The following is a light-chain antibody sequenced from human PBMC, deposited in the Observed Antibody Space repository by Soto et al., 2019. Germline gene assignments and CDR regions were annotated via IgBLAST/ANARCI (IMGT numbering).Light chain of an antibody. CDR1: SSDVGAYNY. CDR3: SLYTSENAYV. CDR2: EVS. V-gene: IGLV2-14*01. J-gene: IGLJ1*01. Sequence: QSVLTQPASVSGSPGQSITISCTGTSSDVGAYNYISWYQQYPGTAPKIMIYEVSSRPSGVSHRFSGSKSGNTASLTISGLQPEDEADYYCSLYTSENAYVFGTGTKVTVL.